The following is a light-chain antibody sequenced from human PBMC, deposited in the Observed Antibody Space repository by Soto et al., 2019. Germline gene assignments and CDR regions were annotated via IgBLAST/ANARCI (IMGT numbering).Light chain of an antibody. CDR3: QQYNNWPPFT. J-gene: IGKJ3*01. CDR1: QSVSSN. Sequence: EIVMTQSPATLSVSPGERATLSCRASQSVSSNLAWYQQKPGQAPRLLIYRASTRATGIPARFSGSGSGTEFTLTIRSLQSEDFAVYYCQQYNNWPPFTFGPGTKVDIK. CDR2: RAS. V-gene: IGKV3-15*01.